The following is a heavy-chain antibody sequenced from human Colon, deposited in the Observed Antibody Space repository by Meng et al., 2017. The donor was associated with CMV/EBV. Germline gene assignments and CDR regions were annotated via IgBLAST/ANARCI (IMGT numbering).Heavy chain of an antibody. Sequence: GGSLRLSCEASGFGFYNYAMHWVRQAPGKGLEWVSVISYAGSDKFYADSVKGRFTISRDNSKNTLYLQMNSLRTEDTAVYYCARGSTGFYYGMDVWGQGTTVTVSS. CDR2: ISYAGSDK. CDR1: GFGFYNYA. V-gene: IGHV3-30-3*01. CDR3: ARGSTGFYYGMDV. J-gene: IGHJ6*02. D-gene: IGHD2-2*01.